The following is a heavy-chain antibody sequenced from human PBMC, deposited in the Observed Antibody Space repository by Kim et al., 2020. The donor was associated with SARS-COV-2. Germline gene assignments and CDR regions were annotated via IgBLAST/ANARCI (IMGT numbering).Heavy chain of an antibody. V-gene: IGHV4-39*01. CDR3: ARPAGYSSGWRFDY. J-gene: IGHJ4*02. Sequence: TPSLTSRVTISVDTSKNQFSLKLSSVTAADTAVYYCARPAGYSSGWRFDYWGQGTLVTVSS. D-gene: IGHD6-19*01.